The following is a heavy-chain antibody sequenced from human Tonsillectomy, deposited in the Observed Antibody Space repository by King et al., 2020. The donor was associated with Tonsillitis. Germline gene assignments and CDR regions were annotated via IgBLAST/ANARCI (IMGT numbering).Heavy chain of an antibody. J-gene: IGHJ4*02. Sequence: VQLVESGGDLVQPGGSLRLSCAASGFTFSTYAMTWVRQAPGKGLEWVSAISGYGDSTYYADSVKGRFIISRDNSKNTLYLQMNSRRPEDTGVYFCAKPVSSSGWYRGDYFDSWGQGTLVIVSS. CDR1: GFTFSTYA. D-gene: IGHD6-19*01. CDR2: ISGYGDST. V-gene: IGHV3-23*04. CDR3: AKPVSSSGWYRGDYFDS.